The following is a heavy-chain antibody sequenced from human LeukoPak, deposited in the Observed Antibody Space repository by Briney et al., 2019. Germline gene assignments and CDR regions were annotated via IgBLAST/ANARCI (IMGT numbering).Heavy chain of an antibody. CDR3: ARDAAIMVYAQDYYYMDV. Sequence: PGGSLRLSCAASGFTFSSYSMNWVRQAPGKGLEWVSSISSSSSYIFYADSVKGRFTISGDNVKNSLYLQMNSLRAEDTAVYYCARDAAIMVYAQDYYYMDVWGKGTTVTVSS. D-gene: IGHD2-8*01. V-gene: IGHV3-21*01. CDR2: ISSSSSYI. CDR1: GFTFSSYS. J-gene: IGHJ6*03.